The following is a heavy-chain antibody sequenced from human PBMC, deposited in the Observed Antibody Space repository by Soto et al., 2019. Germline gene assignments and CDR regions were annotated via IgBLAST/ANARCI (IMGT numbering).Heavy chain of an antibody. J-gene: IGHJ6*02. CDR3: AKVQGQWLVRRHYYYGMDV. CDR2: ISYDGSNK. D-gene: IGHD6-19*01. Sequence: QVQLVESGGGVVQPGRSLRLSCAASGFTFSSYGMHWVRQAPGKGLEWVAVISYDGSNKYYADSVKGRFTISRDNSKNPLYLQMNSLRAEDTAVYYCAKVQGQWLVRRHYYYGMDVWGQGTTVTVSS. V-gene: IGHV3-30*18. CDR1: GFTFSSYG.